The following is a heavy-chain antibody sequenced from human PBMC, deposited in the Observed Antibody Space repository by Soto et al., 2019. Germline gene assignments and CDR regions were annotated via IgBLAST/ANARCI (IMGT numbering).Heavy chain of an antibody. CDR2: ISSSSSYI. D-gene: IGHD6-19*01. CDR1: GFTFSSYS. CDR3: ATDPRVGSGLYGMDV. J-gene: IGHJ6*02. V-gene: IGHV3-21*01. Sequence: EVQLVESGGGLVKPGGSLRLSCAASGFTFSSYSMNWVRQAPGKGLEWVSSISSSSSYIYYADSVKGRFTISRDNAKNSLYLQMNSLRAEDTAVYYCATDPRVGSGLYGMDVWGQGTTVTVSS.